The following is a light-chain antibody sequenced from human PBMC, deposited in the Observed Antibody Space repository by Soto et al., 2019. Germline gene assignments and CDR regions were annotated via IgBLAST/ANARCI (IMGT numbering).Light chain of an antibody. J-gene: IGLJ2*01. V-gene: IGLV2-14*01. CDR2: EVS. CDR1: SSDIGGYRY. CDR3: SSSSTTSTPIL. Sequence: QSALTQPASVSGSPGQSITISCTGTSSDIGGYRYVSWYQQLPGRAPKLIIFEVSNRASGVSNRFSGSKSGSTASLTISGLQTEDEADYYCSSSSTTSTPILFGGGTKLTVL.